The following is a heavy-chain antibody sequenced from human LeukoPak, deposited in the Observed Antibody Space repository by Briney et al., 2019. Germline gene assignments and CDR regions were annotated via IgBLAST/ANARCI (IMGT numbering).Heavy chain of an antibody. Sequence: PGGSLRLSCAASGFTISSYSMNWVRQAPGKGLEWISYIDSDTYGNTIYYPHTVKGRFTIVRDNAYNSLYLQMNSLRVEDTAIYFCARFTRRYSGDYWGQGTLVSVSS. CDR3: ARFTRRYSGDY. V-gene: IGHV3-48*04. J-gene: IGHJ4*02. CDR1: GFTISSYS. CDR2: IDSDTYGNTI. D-gene: IGHD1-26*01.